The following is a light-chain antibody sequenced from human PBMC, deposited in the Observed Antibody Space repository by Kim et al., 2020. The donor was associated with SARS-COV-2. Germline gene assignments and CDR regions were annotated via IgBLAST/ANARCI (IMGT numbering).Light chain of an antibody. Sequence: ITNTSTGTSSTVGDYNYVPWYQQQPGEGPDPMIYDVTSRTSVAGNCFSGSRSGNTASLTLSVLQAEAEADYVCTSYTSTSSIPGVFGGGTQLTVL. CDR2: DVT. CDR3: TSYTSTSSIPGV. J-gene: IGLJ3*02. CDR1: SSTVGDYNY. V-gene: IGLV2-14*03.